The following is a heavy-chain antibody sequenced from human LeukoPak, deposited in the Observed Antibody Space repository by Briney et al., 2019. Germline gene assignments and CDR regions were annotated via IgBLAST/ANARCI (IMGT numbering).Heavy chain of an antibody. D-gene: IGHD6-13*01. Sequence: GASVKVSCKASGGTFSSYAISWVRQAPGQGLEWMGRIIPILGIANYAQKFLGRVTITADKSTSTAYMELSSLRSEDTAVYYCARGGAAAGRDDDAFDIWGQGTMVTVSS. CDR2: IIPILGIA. CDR1: GGTFSSYA. CDR3: ARGGAAAGRDDDAFDI. J-gene: IGHJ3*02. V-gene: IGHV1-69*04.